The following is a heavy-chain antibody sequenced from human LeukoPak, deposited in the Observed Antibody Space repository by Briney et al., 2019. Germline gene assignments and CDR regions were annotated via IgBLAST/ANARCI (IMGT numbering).Heavy chain of an antibody. J-gene: IGHJ4*02. D-gene: IGHD4-23*01. CDR2: INHSGST. V-gene: IGHV4-34*01. CDR3: ARGGGLYYFDY. CDR1: GGSFSGYY. Sequence: SETLSLTCAVYGGSFSGYYWSWIRQPPGKGLEWIGEINHSGSTNYNPSLKSRVTISVDTSKNQFSLKLSSVTAADTAMYYCARGGGLYYFDYWGQGTLVTVSS.